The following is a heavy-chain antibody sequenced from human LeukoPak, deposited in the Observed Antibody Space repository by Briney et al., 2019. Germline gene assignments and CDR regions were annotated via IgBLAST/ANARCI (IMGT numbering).Heavy chain of an antibody. J-gene: IGHJ4*02. CDR1: GGSISSSSYY. V-gene: IGHV4-39*01. CDR3: ARRGGYRPFDY. CDR2: IYYSGST. D-gene: IGHD5-12*01. Sequence: SETLSLTCTVSGGSISSSSYYWGWIRQPPGKGLEWNGSIYYSGSTYYNPSLKSRVTISVDTSKNQFSLKLSSVAAADTAVYYCARRGGYRPFDYWGQGTLVTVSS.